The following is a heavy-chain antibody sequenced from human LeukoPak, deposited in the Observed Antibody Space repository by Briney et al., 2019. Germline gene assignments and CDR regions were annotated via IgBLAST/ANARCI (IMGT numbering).Heavy chain of an antibody. CDR1: GDSMKSYY. CDR3: AREGWYYYDSSGENAFDI. J-gene: IGHJ3*02. CDR2: IYYSGST. Sequence: PSETLSLTCTVSGDSMKSYYWTWIRQSPGKGLEWIGYIYYSGSTNYNPSLKSRVTISVDTSKNQFSLKLSSVTAADTAVYYCAREGWYYYDSSGENAFDIWGQGTMVTVSS. V-gene: IGHV4-59*01. D-gene: IGHD3-22*01.